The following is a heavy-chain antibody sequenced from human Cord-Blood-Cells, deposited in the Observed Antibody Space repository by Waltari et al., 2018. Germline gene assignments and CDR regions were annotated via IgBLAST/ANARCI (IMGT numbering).Heavy chain of an antibody. CDR2: IIPILGIA. V-gene: IGHV1-69*10. D-gene: IGHD3-22*01. Sequence: QVQLVQSGAEVKKPGSSVKVSCKASGGTFSSYAISWVRQAPGQWLEWMGGIIPILGIANYAQKFQGRVTITADKSTSTAYMELSSLRSEDTAVYYCATNPLQYYYDSSGYYFDYWGQGTLVTVSS. CDR3: ATNPLQYYYDSSGYYFDY. J-gene: IGHJ4*02. CDR1: GGTFSSYA.